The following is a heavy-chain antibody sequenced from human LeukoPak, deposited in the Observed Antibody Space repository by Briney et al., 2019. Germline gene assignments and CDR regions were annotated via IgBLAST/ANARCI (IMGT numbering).Heavy chain of an antibody. CDR1: GFTFSSYE. CDR2: ISSSGSTI. V-gene: IGHV3-48*03. CDR3: ARGTYYYGSGTMDP. D-gene: IGHD3-10*01. J-gene: IGHJ5*02. Sequence: GGSLRLSCAASGFTFSSYEMNWVRQAPGKGLEWVSYISSSGSTIYYADSVKGRFTISRDNAKNSLYLQMNSLRAEDTAVYYCARGTYYYGSGTMDPWGQATLVTVSS.